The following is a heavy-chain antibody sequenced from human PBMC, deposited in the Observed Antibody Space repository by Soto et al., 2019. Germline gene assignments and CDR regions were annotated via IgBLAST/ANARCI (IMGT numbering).Heavy chain of an antibody. CDR1: GGSISGYF. D-gene: IGHD3-22*01. CDR2: IYSSGST. J-gene: IGHJ3*02. CDR3: ARAYDSNGNHAFDI. V-gene: IGHV4-4*07. Sequence: SETLSLTCTVSGGSISGYFWSWIRQPAGKGLDWIGRIYSSGSTNYNPSLNSRITMSVDTSKNQFSLKLSSVSAADTAVYYCARAYDSNGNHAFDIWGQGTLVTVSS.